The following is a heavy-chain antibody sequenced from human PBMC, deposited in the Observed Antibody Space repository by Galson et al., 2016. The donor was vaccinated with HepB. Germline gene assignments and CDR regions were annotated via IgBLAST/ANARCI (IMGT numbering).Heavy chain of an antibody. J-gene: IGHJ3*02. CDR2: IHYGSTYM. CDR1: GFTFSSYS. V-gene: IGHV3-21*01. Sequence: SLRLSCAGSGFTFSSYSMNWVRQAPGKGLEWVSSIHYGSTYMYFADSVKGRFTISRDNAKNSLYLEMHSLRAEDTAVYYFARAARSVLWFGPRNGFDIWGQGTMVTVSS. D-gene: IGHD3-10*01. CDR3: ARAARSVLWFGPRNGFDI.